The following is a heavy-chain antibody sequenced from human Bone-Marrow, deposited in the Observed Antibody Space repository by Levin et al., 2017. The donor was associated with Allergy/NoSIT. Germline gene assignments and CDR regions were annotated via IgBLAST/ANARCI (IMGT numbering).Heavy chain of an antibody. Sequence: GESLKISCAATGFTFRSHFMHWVRQTPGRGLEWVGVVSHDGNNKFYAESVKGRFTISRDNSENKLYLQMNDLRPQDTAIYYCVRGRNEWLVDFGFTFWGQGTLVTASS. CDR3: VRGRNEWLVDFGFTF. CDR1: GFTFRSHF. D-gene: IGHD3-3*01. J-gene: IGHJ4*02. CDR2: VSHDGNNK. V-gene: IGHV3-30-3*01.